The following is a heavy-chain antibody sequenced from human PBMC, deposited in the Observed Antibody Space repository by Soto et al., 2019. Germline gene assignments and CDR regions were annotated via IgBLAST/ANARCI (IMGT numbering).Heavy chain of an antibody. J-gene: IGHJ4*02. D-gene: IGHD3-3*01. CDR3: AKTRTIFGVVSRHYFAY. V-gene: IGHV3-30*18. CDR1: GFSFSDYG. CDR2: TSYDGSKT. Sequence: QVQLVESGGGVVQPGRSQRLSCAASGFSFSDYGMHRVRQPPGKGLEWVAYTSYDGSKTYYADSVMARFTISRDNSKNTLFLQMNSLRPEVTAMYYCAKTRTIFGVVSRHYFAYWGQGTLVTVSS.